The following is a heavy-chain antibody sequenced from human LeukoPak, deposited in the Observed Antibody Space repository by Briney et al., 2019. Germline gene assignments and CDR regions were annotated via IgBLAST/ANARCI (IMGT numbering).Heavy chain of an antibody. Sequence: PSETLSLTCAVYGWSFNDHYWNWIRQPPGKGLEWIGEINARGDTNFNPSLKSRVTISVDTSKNQFSLTLSSMIAADTAVYYCAXGQVPAARXYNWFDPWGQGTLVTVSS. CDR3: AXGQVPAARXYNWFDP. V-gene: IGHV4-34*01. D-gene: IGHD2-2*01. CDR2: INARGDT. J-gene: IGHJ5*02. CDR1: GWSFNDHY.